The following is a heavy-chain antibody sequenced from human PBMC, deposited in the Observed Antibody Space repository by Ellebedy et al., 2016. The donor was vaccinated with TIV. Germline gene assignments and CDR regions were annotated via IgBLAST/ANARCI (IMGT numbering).Heavy chain of an antibody. CDR3: TKRAENWGCFDY. CDR1: GFIFSGYV. V-gene: IGHV3-23*01. Sequence: PGGSLRLSCAASGFIFSGYVMAWVRQVPGKGLEWVSAMAEYDGRTFYADSVRGRFTISGDNSANILFLHMHSLRAEDTAIYYCTKRAENWGCFDYWGQGARVTVSS. CDR2: MAEYDGRT. D-gene: IGHD7-27*01. J-gene: IGHJ4*02.